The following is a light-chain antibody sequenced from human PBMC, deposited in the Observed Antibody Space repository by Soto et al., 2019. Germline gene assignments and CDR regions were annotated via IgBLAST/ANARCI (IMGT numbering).Light chain of an antibody. CDR3: QQSYSTSVT. J-gene: IGKJ1*01. Sequence: DIQMTQSPSSLSASVGDRVTITCRARQRISSYLNWYQQKPGKAPTILIYAASSLQSGVPSRFSGSGSGTYFTLNISSLQPEDFATYSCQQSYSTSVTFGQGTKVDIK. V-gene: IGKV1-39*01. CDR1: QRISSY. CDR2: AAS.